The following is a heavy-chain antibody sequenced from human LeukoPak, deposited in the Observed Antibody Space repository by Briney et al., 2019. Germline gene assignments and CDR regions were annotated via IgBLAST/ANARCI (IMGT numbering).Heavy chain of an antibody. CDR3: ARIPFSGYEYRGFAY. CDR1: GGSFNNFA. D-gene: IGHD5-12*01. V-gene: IGHV1-69*06. J-gene: IGHJ4*02. Sequence: GASVKVSCKSSGGSFNNFAVTWVRQAPGQGLEWVGGVIPVFETVDHAQEFQGRVKITADKSTSTVYMEMSNLRSEDTAMYYCARIPFSGYEYRGFAYWGQGTLVTVSS. CDR2: VIPVFETV.